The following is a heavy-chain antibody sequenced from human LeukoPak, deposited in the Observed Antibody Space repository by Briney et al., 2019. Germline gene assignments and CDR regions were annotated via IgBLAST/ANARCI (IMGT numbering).Heavy chain of an antibody. V-gene: IGHV4-4*02. J-gene: IGHJ4*02. CDR1: GAFITNSHW. CDR2: IYHSGTT. CDR3: ATYFYGEYGSYYFDY. Sequence: SETLSLTCAVSGAFITNSHWWSWARQPPGKGLEWIGEIYHSGTTNHNPSLQSRVTMSVDKSKNQFSLKLSSVTAADTAVYYCATYFYGEYGSYYFDYWGQGTLVTVSS. D-gene: IGHD4-17*01.